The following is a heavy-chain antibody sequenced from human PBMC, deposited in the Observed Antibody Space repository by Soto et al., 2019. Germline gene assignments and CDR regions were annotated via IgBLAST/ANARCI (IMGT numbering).Heavy chain of an antibody. J-gene: IGHJ6*02. V-gene: IGHV3-11*01. CDR3: ARELRVTIPPYYYYGMDV. D-gene: IGHD4-17*01. Sequence: PGGSLRLSCAASGFTFSDYYMSWIRQALGKGLEWVSYISSSGSTIYYADSVKGRFTISRDNAKNSLYLQMNSLRAEDTAVYYCARELRVTIPPYYYYGMDVWGQGTTVTVSS. CDR1: GFTFSDYY. CDR2: ISSSGSTI.